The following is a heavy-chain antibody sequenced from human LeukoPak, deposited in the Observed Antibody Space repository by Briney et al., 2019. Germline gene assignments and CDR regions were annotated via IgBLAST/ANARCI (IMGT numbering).Heavy chain of an antibody. CDR3: ATDSIVVPTAFDY. D-gene: IGHD2-2*01. CDR1: GYTLTELS. J-gene: IGHJ4*02. CDR2: FDPEDGET. Sequence: ASVKVSCKVSGYTLTELSMHWVRQAPGKGLEWMGGFDPEDGETIYAQKFQGRVTMTEDTSTDTVYMELSSLRFEDTAVYYCATDSIVVPTAFDYWGQGTLVTVSS. V-gene: IGHV1-24*01.